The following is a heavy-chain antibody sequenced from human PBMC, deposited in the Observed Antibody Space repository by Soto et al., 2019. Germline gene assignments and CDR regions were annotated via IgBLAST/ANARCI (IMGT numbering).Heavy chain of an antibody. CDR1: GGTFSHFV. CDR3: ATIRVRDKTGIQLPDDH. Sequence: QVQLVQSGAAVKKPGASVKVSGKASGGTFSHFVVSWVLQSPVQWLEWMGGIIPILHTTEYAQKFQGRVTITADKSTITAYMELRSLTSDDTALYYCATIRVRDKTGIQLPDDHWGQGTQVTVS. V-gene: IGHV1-69*06. D-gene: IGHD1-7*01. CDR2: IIPILHTT. J-gene: IGHJ4*02.